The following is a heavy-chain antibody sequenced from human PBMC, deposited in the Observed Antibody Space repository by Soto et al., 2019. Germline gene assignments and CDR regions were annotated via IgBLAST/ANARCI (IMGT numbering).Heavy chain of an antibody. CDR1: GGSISSYY. CDR3: ARESAGGTAMVTP. CDR2: IYYSGST. V-gene: IGHV4-59*01. J-gene: IGHJ5*02. Sequence: SETLSLTCTVSGGSISSYYWSWVRQPPGKGLEWIGYIYYSGSTNYNPSLKSRVTISVDTSKNQFSLKLSSVTAADTAVYYCARESAGGTAMVTPWGQGTLVTVSS. D-gene: IGHD5-18*01.